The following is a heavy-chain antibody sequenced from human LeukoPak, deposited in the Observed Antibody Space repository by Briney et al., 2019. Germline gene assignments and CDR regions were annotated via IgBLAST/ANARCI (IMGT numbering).Heavy chain of an antibody. CDR1: GHSFTSYW. Sequence: GESLKISCKGSGHSFTSYWIGWVRQMPGKGLEWMGIIYPGDSDTRYSPSFQGQVTISADKSISTAYLQWSSLRASDTAIYYCARESIIVAARGGFDIWGQGTMVTVSS. J-gene: IGHJ3*02. D-gene: IGHD3-16*01. CDR3: ARESIIVAARGGFDI. V-gene: IGHV5-51*01. CDR2: IYPGDSDT.